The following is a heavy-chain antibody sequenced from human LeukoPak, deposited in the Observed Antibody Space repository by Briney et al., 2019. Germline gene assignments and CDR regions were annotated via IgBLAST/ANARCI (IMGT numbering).Heavy chain of an antibody. V-gene: IGHV5-51*01. Sequence: KPGESLKISCKGSGYSFISYWIGWVRQMPGKGLEWMGIIYPGDSDTRYSPSFQGQVTISADKSISTACLQWSSLKASDTAMYYCARLGDLYGDYGIHDYWGQGTLVTVSS. J-gene: IGHJ4*01. CDR1: GYSFISYW. CDR2: IYPGDSDT. CDR3: ARLGDLYGDYGIHDY. D-gene: IGHD4-17*01.